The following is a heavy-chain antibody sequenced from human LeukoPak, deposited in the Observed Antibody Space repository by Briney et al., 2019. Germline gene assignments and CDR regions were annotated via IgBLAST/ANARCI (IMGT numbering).Heavy chain of an antibody. CDR2: ISAYNGNT. CDR3: ARGTSWPPYFFDY. D-gene: IGHD6-13*01. CDR1: GYTFTNFG. J-gene: IGHJ4*02. Sequence: ASVKVSCKTSGYTFTNFGITWVRQAPGQGLEWMGWISAYNGNTNYAQNLQGRVTMTTDTSTSTAYMELRSLRPDDTAVYYCARGTSWPPYFFDYWGQGTLVTVSS. V-gene: IGHV1-18*01.